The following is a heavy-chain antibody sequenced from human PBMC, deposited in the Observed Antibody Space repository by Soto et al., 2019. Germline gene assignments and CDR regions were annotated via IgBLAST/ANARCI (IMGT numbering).Heavy chain of an antibody. CDR2: IYYTGIT. J-gene: IGHJ4*02. V-gene: IGHV4-59*08. CDR1: YASINNYH. Sequence: PSETLSLTCTVSYASINNYHWTWIRQPPGKGLEWIAYIYYTGITNFNPSLKSRVTISVDTSKNQFSLKLSSVTAADTAVYYCARHFSVDYFDYWGQGALVTVSS. CDR3: ARHFSVDYFDY.